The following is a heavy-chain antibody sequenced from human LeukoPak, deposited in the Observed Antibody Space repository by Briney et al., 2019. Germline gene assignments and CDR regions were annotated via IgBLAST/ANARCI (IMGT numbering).Heavy chain of an antibody. Sequence: GGSLRLSCEGFGFRFSHYGMNWVHQAPGKGLEWVSGIISTSERKYYADSVKGRFTISRDNSKNTVYLQMNSLRDEDTAVYYCAKVRNRIQGAVEYWGQGTLVAVSS. V-gene: IGHV3-23*01. CDR2: IISTSERK. CDR1: GFRFSHYG. J-gene: IGHJ4*02. D-gene: IGHD1-14*01. CDR3: AKVRNRIQGAVEY.